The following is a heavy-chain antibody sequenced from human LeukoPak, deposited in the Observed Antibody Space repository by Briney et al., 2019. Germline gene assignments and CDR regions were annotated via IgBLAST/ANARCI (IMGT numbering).Heavy chain of an antibody. CDR2: VRYDGSNK. Sequence: GGSLRLSCAASGFTFSSYGMHWVRQAPGKGLEWVAFVRYDGSNKYYADSVKGRFTISRDNSKNTLYMQMNSLRAEDTAVYYCARGARKGGDYGGFFDYWGQGTLVTVSS. J-gene: IGHJ4*02. CDR3: ARGARKGGDYGGFFDY. D-gene: IGHD4-23*01. CDR1: GFTFSSYG. V-gene: IGHV3-30*02.